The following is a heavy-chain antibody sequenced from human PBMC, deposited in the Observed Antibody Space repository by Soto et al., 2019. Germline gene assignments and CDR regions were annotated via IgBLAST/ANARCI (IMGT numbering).Heavy chain of an antibody. CDR3: ARGYDILNWFDP. CDR1: GFTFSSYS. CDR2: ISSSSSTI. J-gene: IGHJ5*02. V-gene: IGHV3-48*01. D-gene: IGHD3-22*01. Sequence: EVQLVESGGGLVQPGGSLRLSCAASGFTFSSYSMNWVRQAPGKGLEWVAYISSSSSTIYYAESVKGRFTISKDHAKNSLALQMNTLGAEDTAVYYCARGYDILNWFDPWGQGTLVTVSS.